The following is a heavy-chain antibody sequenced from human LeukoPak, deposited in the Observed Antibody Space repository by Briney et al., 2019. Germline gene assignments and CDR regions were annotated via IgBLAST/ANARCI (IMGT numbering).Heavy chain of an antibody. V-gene: IGHV4-38-2*01. CDR1: GYSISSGSY. J-gene: IGHJ4*02. CDR2: IYHSGST. CDR3: ARGWGTYYENSVADY. Sequence: SETLSLTCAVSGYSISSGSYWGWLRQPPGKGLEWIGRIYHSGSTYYNPSLKGRVTISVDTSKNQFSLNLSSVTAADTAVYYCARGWGTYYENSVADYWGQGTLVTVSS. D-gene: IGHD3-22*01.